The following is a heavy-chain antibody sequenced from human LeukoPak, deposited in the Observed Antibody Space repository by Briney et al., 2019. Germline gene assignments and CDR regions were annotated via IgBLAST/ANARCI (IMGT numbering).Heavy chain of an antibody. Sequence: ASVKVSCKASGGTFSSYAISWVRQAPGQGLEWMGRIITILGIANYAQKFQGRVTITADKSTSTAYMELSSPRSEDTAVYYCAREATSNWFDPWGQGTLVTVSS. D-gene: IGHD5-12*01. J-gene: IGHJ5*02. CDR1: GGTFSSYA. CDR3: AREATSNWFDP. CDR2: IITILGIA. V-gene: IGHV1-69*04.